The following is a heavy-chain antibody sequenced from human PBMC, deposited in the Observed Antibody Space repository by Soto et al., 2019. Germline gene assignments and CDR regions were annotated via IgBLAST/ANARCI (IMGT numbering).Heavy chain of an antibody. CDR3: ARVLYYYDSSGPYFDY. Sequence: QVQLVQSGAEVKKPGSSVKVSCKASGGTFSSYAISWVRQAPGQGLEWMGGIIPIFGTANCAQKFQGRVTITADESTSTAYMELSSLRSEDTAVYYCARVLYYYDSSGPYFDYWGQGTLVTVSS. CDR2: IIPIFGTA. D-gene: IGHD3-22*01. V-gene: IGHV1-69*12. CDR1: GGTFSSYA. J-gene: IGHJ4*02.